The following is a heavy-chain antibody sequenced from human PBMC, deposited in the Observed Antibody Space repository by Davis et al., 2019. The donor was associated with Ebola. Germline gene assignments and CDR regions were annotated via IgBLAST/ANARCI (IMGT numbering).Heavy chain of an antibody. Sequence: GSLRLSCAVYGGSFSGYYWSWIRQPPGKGLEWIGEINHSGSTYHNPSLKSRVTISVDTSKNQFSLKLSSVTAADTAVYYCARHRDGYLGFNWFDPWGQGTLVTVSS. V-gene: IGHV4-34*01. D-gene: IGHD6-13*01. CDR1: GGSFSGYY. J-gene: IGHJ5*02. CDR2: INHSGST. CDR3: ARHRDGYLGFNWFDP.